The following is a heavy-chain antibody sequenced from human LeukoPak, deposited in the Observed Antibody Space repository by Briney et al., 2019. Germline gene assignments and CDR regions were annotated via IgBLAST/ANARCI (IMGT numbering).Heavy chain of an antibody. CDR3: ARDREDSGPFDS. D-gene: IGHD2-15*01. CDR1: GFTFSSYA. CDR2: ISYDGSNK. J-gene: IGHJ4*02. Sequence: PGGSLRLSCAASGFTFSSYAMHWVRQAPGKGLEWVAVISYDGSNKYYADSVKGRFTISRDNSKNTLYLQMNSLRAEDTAVYYCARDREDSGPFDSWGQGTLVTVSS. V-gene: IGHV3-30-3*01.